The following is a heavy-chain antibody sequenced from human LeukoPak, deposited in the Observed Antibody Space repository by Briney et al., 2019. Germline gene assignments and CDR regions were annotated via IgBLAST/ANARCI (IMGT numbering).Heavy chain of an antibody. CDR3: AREGYCSGGSCYPFYYYYMDV. D-gene: IGHD2-15*01. J-gene: IGHJ6*03. V-gene: IGHV3-7*01. Sequence: GGSLRLSCAASGFTFSSYWMSWVRQAPGKGLEWVANIKQDGSEKYYVDSVKGRFTISGDNAKNSLYLQMNSLRAEDTAVYYCAREGYCSGGSCYPFYYYYMDVWGKGTTVTVSS. CDR1: GFTFSSYW. CDR2: IKQDGSEK.